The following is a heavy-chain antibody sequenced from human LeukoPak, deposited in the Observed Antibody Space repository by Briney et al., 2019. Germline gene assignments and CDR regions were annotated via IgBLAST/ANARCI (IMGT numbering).Heavy chain of an antibody. CDR3: ARNYYYDSSGYYGWFDP. CDR1: GYTFTGYY. D-gene: IGHD3-22*01. V-gene: IGHV1-2*02. J-gene: IGHJ5*02. CDR2: INPNSGGT. Sequence: ASVKVSCKASGYTFTGYYMHWVRQAPGQGLEWMGWINPNSGGTNYAQKFQGRVTMTRDTSISTAYMELSRLRSDDTAVYYCARNYYYDSSGYYGWFDPWGQGTLVTVSS.